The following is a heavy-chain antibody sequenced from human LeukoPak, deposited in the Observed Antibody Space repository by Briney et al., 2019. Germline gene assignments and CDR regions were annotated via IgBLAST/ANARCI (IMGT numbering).Heavy chain of an antibody. CDR3: AKASVVDATPDY. CDR2: ISYDGSNK. D-gene: IGHD2-15*01. V-gene: IGHV3-30*18. Sequence: PGGSLRLSCAASGFTFSSYGMHWVRQAPGKGLEWVAVISYDGSNKYYADSVKGRFTISRDNSKNTLYLQMNSLRAEDTAVYYCAKASVVDATPDYWGQGTLVTVSS. CDR1: GFTFSSYG. J-gene: IGHJ4*02.